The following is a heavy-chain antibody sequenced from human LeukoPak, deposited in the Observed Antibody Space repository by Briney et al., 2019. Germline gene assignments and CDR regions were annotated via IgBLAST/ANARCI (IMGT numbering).Heavy chain of an antibody. V-gene: IGHV1-18*04. Sequence: ASVKVSCKASGYTFTGYYMHWVRQAPGQGLEWMGWISAYNGNTNYAQKLQGRVTMTTDTSTSTAYMELRSLRSDDTAVYYCARDLLPSNYYGSGSHDFDYWGQGTLVTVSS. CDR3: ARDLLPSNYYGSGSHDFDY. CDR1: GYTFTGYY. J-gene: IGHJ4*02. D-gene: IGHD3-10*01. CDR2: ISAYNGNT.